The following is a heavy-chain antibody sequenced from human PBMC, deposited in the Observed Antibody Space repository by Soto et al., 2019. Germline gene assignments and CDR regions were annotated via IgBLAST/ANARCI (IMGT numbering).Heavy chain of an antibody. CDR1: GDSVSSNSAA. CDR3: AREDGSGSYFFYYYMDV. V-gene: IGHV6-1*01. Sequence: SQTLSLTCAISGDSVSSNSAAWNWIRQSPSRGLEWLGRTYYRSKWYNDYAVSVKSRITINPDTSKNQFSLQLNSVTPEDTAAYYCAREDGSGSYFFYYYMDVWGKGTTVTVSS. CDR2: TYYRSKWYN. D-gene: IGHD3-10*01. J-gene: IGHJ6*03.